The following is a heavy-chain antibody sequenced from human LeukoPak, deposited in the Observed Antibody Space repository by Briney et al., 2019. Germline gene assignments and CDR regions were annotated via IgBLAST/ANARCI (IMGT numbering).Heavy chain of an antibody. V-gene: IGHV5-51*01. CDR3: ARLPKIGNFWSGLSYSYMDV. J-gene: IGHJ6*03. CDR1: GYTFTDYW. CDR2: IYPGGSDT. D-gene: IGHD3-3*01. Sequence: GESLKISCRGSGYTFTDYWIAWVRQMPGGGPEWMGIIYPGGSDTRYSPSFQGQVTISADKSVTTAYLQWSSLEASDTAMYYCARLPKIGNFWSGLSYSYMDVWGKGTTVTVSS.